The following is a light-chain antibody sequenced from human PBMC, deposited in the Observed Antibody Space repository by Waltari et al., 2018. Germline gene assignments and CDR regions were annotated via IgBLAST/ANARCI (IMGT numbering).Light chain of an antibody. CDR2: KAS. CDR3: QQYNTYPAT. J-gene: IGKJ2*01. V-gene: IGKV1-5*03. CDR1: PRISDW. Sequence: DIQMTQSPSSLSASVGDRVTITCRASPRISDWLAWYQQKPGKAPKLLVYKASSLESGVPSRFSGSVSGTEYTLTISSLQPDDFATYYCQQYNTYPATFGQGTKVEIK.